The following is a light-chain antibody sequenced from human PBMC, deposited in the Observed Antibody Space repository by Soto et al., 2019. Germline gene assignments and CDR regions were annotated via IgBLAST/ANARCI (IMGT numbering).Light chain of an antibody. CDR1: QSLVYSDGNTY. J-gene: IGKJ1*01. V-gene: IGKV2-30*01. Sequence: DVVMTQSPLSLPVTLGQPASISCRSSQSLVYSDGNTYLNWFQQRPGQSPRRLIYKVSNRDSGVPDRFGGSGSGTDFTLKISRVEAEDVGVYYCMQGTHWPRTFGQGTKVDIK. CDR3: MQGTHWPRT. CDR2: KVS.